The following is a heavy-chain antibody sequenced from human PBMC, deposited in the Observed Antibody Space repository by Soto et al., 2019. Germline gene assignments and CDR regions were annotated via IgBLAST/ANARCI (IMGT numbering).Heavy chain of an antibody. CDR3: AREGYYYDSSGYYPYGMDV. V-gene: IGHV1-46*01. CDR2: INPSGGST. J-gene: IGHJ6*02. CDR1: GYTFTSYY. Sequence: ASVKVSCKASGYTFTSYYMHWVRQAPGQGLEWMGIINPSGGSTSYAQKFQGRVTMTRDTSTSTVYMELSSLRSEDTAVYYCAREGYYYDSSGYYPYGMDVWGQGATVTVS. D-gene: IGHD3-22*01.